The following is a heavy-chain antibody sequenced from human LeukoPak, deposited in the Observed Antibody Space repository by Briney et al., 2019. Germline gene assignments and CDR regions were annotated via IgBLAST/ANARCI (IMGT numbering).Heavy chain of an antibody. CDR1: GFLVSSNY. CDR3: ASHISRDGYSYFDY. J-gene: IGHJ4*02. CDR2: IYSDGTG. D-gene: IGHD5-24*01. V-gene: IGHV3-66*04. Sequence: GGSLRLSCAASGFLVSSNYMSWVRQAPGKGLEWVSLIYSDGTGYYADSVKGRFTISRDNSKNTLYLQMNSLRAEDTAVYYCASHISRDGYSYFDYWGQGTLVTVSS.